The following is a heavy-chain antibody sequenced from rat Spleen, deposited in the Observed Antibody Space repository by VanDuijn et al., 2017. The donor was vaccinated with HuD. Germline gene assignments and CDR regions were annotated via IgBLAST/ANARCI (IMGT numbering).Heavy chain of an antibody. CDR2: ISSDGGRN. CDR3: ARYYYGYWYFDF. J-gene: IGHJ1*01. Sequence: EVQLVESGGGLVQPGRSLKLSCAASGFTFSSHGMAWVRQTPTKGLEWVASISSDGGRNFYRDSVKGRFTISRDNAKSTLYLQMDSLRSEDTAIYYCARYYYGYWYFDFWGPGTMVTVSS. V-gene: IGHV5S13*01. D-gene: IGHD1-1*01. CDR1: GFTFSSHG.